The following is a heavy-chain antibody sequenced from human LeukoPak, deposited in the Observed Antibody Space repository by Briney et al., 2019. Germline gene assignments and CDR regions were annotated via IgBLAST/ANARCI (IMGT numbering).Heavy chain of an antibody. CDR1: GYTFTSYG. J-gene: IGHJ4*02. CDR2: ISAYNGNT. CDR3: ARDAVRFLEWLSL. V-gene: IGHV1-18*01. Sequence: GASVKVSCKVSGYTFTSYGISWVRQAPGQGLEWMGWISAYNGNTNYARKLQGRVTMTTDTSTSTAYMELRSLRSDDTAVYYCARDAVRFLEWLSLWGQGTLVTVSS. D-gene: IGHD3-3*01.